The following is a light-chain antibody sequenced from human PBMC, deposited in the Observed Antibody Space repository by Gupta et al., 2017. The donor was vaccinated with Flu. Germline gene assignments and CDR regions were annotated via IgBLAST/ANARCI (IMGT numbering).Light chain of an antibody. J-gene: IGLJ2*01. CDR3: CSYTGSPTPCV. Sequence: SGDVGNYNLVSWYQHHRGKCPKFIIFEVTKRPSGVSSRFSGSKSGRTASLTISGLQPEDEAVYYCCSYTGSPTPCVFGGGTKVTVL. CDR1: SGDVGNYNL. CDR2: EVT. V-gene: IGLV2-23*02.